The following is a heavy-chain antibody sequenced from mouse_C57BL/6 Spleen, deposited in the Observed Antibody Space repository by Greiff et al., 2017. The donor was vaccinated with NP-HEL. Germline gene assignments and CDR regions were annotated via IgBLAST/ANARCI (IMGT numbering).Heavy chain of an antibody. D-gene: IGHD2-2*01. V-gene: IGHV14-4*01. J-gene: IGHJ3*01. CDR2: IDPENGDT. CDR3: TMVRGFAY. Sequence: DVQLVESGAELVRPGASVKLSCTASGFNIKDDYMHWVKQRPEQGLEWIGWIDPENGDTEYASKFQGKATITADTSSNTAYLQLSSLTSEDTAVYYCTMVRGFAYWGQGTLVTVSA. CDR1: GFNIKDDY.